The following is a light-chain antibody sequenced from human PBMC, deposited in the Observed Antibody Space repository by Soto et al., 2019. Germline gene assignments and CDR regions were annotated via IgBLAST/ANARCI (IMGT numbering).Light chain of an antibody. CDR1: QSISSY. J-gene: IGKJ5*01. CDR2: AAS. Sequence: DIQMTQSPSSLSASVGDRVTITCRASQSISSYLNWYQQKPGKTPKLLIYAASSLQSGVPSRFSVSGSGTDFTLTISSLQPEDFATYYCQQSYSTPITFGQGTRLEI. V-gene: IGKV1-39*01. CDR3: QQSYSTPIT.